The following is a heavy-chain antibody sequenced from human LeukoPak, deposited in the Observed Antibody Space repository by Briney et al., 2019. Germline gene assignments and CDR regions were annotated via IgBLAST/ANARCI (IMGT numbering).Heavy chain of an antibody. CDR1: GFTFSSYG. Sequence: GGSLRLSCAASGFTFSSYGMHWVRQAPGKGLEWVAVISYDGSNKFYADSVKGRFTISGDNSKNTLYLQMDSLRAEDTAVYYCARVMNYYDSSGPFDYRGQGTLVTVSS. D-gene: IGHD3-22*01. CDR2: ISYDGSNK. V-gene: IGHV3-30*03. CDR3: ARVMNYYDSSGPFDY. J-gene: IGHJ4*02.